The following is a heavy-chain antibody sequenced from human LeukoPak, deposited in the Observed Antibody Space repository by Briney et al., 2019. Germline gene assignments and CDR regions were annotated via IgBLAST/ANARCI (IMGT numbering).Heavy chain of an antibody. CDR2: IYTSGST. J-gene: IGHJ4*02. Sequence: PSETLSLTCAVYGGSFSGYYWSWIRQPAGKGLEWIGRIYTSGSTNYNPSLKSRVTMSVDTSKNQFSLKLSSVTAADTAVYYCARARYPGYNFDYWGQGTLVTVSS. D-gene: IGHD6-13*01. V-gene: IGHV4-59*10. CDR1: GGSFSGYY. CDR3: ARARYPGYNFDY.